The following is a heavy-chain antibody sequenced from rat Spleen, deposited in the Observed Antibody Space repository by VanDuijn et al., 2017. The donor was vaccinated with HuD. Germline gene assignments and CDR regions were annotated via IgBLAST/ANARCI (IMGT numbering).Heavy chain of an antibody. V-gene: IGHV5-25*01. J-gene: IGHJ2*01. Sequence: EVQLVESGGGLVQPGRSLKLSCAASGFTFSSFPMAWIRQGPKKGLEWVASISSGGGGTYYRDSVKGRFTISRDNAKSTLYLQMDSLRSEDTASYYCARLAIPPFDYWGQGVMVTVSS. CDR2: ISSGGGGT. CDR1: GFTFSSFP. CDR3: ARLAIPPFDY. D-gene: IGHD3-8*01.